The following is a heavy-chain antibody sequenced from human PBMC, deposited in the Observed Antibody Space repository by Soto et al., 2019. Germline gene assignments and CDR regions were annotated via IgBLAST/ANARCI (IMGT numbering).Heavy chain of an antibody. CDR1: GFTFRSYS. CDR3: ASDLRFGELSDC. D-gene: IGHD3-10*01. CDR2: ISHSSSTI. J-gene: IGHJ4*02. Sequence: EVQLVESGGGLVQPGGSLRLSCAASGFTFRSYSMNWVRQAPGKGLEWVSYISHSSSTIYYTDSVKGRFTISRDNAKDSLYLQMNSLRAEDTAVYYCASDLRFGELSDCWGQGTLVTVSS. V-gene: IGHV3-48*01.